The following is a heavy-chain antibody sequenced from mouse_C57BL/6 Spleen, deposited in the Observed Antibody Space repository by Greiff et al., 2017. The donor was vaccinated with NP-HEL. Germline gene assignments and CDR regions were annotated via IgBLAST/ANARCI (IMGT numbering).Heavy chain of an antibody. CDR3: ARSNYYGSVDY. J-gene: IGHJ2*01. CDR1: GYTFTDYN. D-gene: IGHD1-1*01. V-gene: IGHV1-22*01. Sequence: EVQRVESGPELVKPGASVKMSCKASGYTFTDYNMHWVKQSHGKSLEWIGYINPNNGGTSYNQKFKGKATLTVNKSSSTAYMELRSLTSEDSAVYYCARSNYYGSVDYWGQGTTLTVSS. CDR2: INPNNGGT.